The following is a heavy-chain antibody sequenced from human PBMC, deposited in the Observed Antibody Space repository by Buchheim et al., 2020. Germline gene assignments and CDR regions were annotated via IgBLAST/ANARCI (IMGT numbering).Heavy chain of an antibody. J-gene: IGHJ4*02. V-gene: IGHV4-59*12. D-gene: IGHD5-18*01. CDR1: GGSISSYY. CDR2: IYYSGST. Sequence: QVQLQESGPGLVKPSETLSLTCTVSGGSISSYYWSWIRQPPGKGLEWIGYIYYSGSTYYNPSLKSRVTISVDTSKNQFSLKLSSVTAADTAVYYCARSLDTAMDYYFDYWGQGTL. CDR3: ARSLDTAMDYYFDY.